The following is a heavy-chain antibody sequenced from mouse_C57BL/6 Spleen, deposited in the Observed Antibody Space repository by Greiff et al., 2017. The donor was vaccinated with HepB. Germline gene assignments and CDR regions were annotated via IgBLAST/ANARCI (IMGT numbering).Heavy chain of an antibody. CDR3: AIYGSSLYYAMDY. D-gene: IGHD1-1*01. Sequence: EVQLQQSGPELVKPGASVKISCKASGYTFTDYYMNWVKQSHGKSLEWIGDINPNNGGTSYNQKFKGKATLTVDKSASTAYMELRSLTSEDSAFYYYAIYGSSLYYAMDYWGQGTSVTVSS. CDR1: GYTFTDYY. J-gene: IGHJ4*01. CDR2: INPNNGGT. V-gene: IGHV1-26*01.